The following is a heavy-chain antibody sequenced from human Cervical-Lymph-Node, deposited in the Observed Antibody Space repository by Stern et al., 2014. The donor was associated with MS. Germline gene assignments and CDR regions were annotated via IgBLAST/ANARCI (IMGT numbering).Heavy chain of an antibody. D-gene: IGHD3-10*01. CDR2: VIPFVGTS. CDR1: GGV. Sequence: VQLLESGAEVKKPGSSMKVSCKSSGGVSWVRQAPGQGLEWMGGVIPFVGTSNYAQKFQGRVTITADTSTNTTYLHLSRLTSADTAIYYCARGSGDNWFGPWGQGTLVTVSS. V-gene: IGHV1-69*06. CDR3: ARGSGDNWFGP. J-gene: IGHJ5*02.